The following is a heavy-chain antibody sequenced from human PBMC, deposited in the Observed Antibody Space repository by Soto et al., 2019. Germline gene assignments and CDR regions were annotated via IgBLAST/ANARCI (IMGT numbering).Heavy chain of an antibody. D-gene: IGHD2-8*01. CDR3: ASRSATVLSLTY. V-gene: IGHV3-23*01. CDR1: GGSISSYA. J-gene: IGHJ4*02. Sequence: ETLSLTCTVSGGSISSYAMNWVRQAPGKGLEWVSTISGSFGSTYHADSVQGRFTVSRDNSKNTLYLQMNSLRAEDTAVYYCASRSATVLSLTYWGPGTQVTVSS. CDR2: ISGSFGST.